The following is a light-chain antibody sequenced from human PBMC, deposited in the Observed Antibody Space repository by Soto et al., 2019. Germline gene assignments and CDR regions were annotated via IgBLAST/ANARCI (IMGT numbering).Light chain of an antibody. J-gene: IGKJ4*01. CDR2: DAS. V-gene: IGKV1-5*01. CDR1: QSISTW. CDR3: QQYNQYCT. Sequence: DIQMPQSPSTLSASVGDIVTITCRASQSISTWLAWYQQKPGKAPKRLIFDASSLESGVPSSFSGSGSGTEFTLTIRSLQPDDFATYYCQQYNQYCTFGGGTKVEI.